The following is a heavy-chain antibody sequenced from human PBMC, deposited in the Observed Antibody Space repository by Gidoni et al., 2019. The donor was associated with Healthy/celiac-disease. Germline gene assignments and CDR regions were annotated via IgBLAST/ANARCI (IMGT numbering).Heavy chain of an antibody. J-gene: IGHJ4*02. CDR3: ARGLGSGPDY. CDR2: ISSSSSTI. D-gene: IGHD6-19*01. V-gene: IGHV3-48*01. Sequence: EVQLVESGGGVVQPGGSLRLSCAAPGFTFSSYSMNWGRQAPGKGLEWVSYISSSSSTIYYADSVKGRFTISRDNAKNSLYLQMNSLRAEDTAVYYCARGLGSGPDYWGQGTLVTVSS. CDR1: GFTFSSYS.